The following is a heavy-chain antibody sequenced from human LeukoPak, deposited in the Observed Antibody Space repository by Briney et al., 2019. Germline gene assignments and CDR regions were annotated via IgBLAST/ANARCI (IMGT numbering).Heavy chain of an antibody. D-gene: IGHD6-13*01. Sequence: SQTLSLTCTVSGGSISSGSYYWSWIRQPAGKGLEWIGRIYTSGSTNYNPSLKSRVTMSVDTSRNQFSLKLGSVTAADTAVYYCARSISSSWWEFFQHWGQGTLVTVSS. CDR1: GGSISSGSYY. CDR3: ARSISSSWWEFFQH. J-gene: IGHJ1*01. CDR2: IYTSGST. V-gene: IGHV4-61*02.